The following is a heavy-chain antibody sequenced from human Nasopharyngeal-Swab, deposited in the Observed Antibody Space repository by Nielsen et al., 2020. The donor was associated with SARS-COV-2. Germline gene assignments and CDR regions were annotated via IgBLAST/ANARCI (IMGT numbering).Heavy chain of an antibody. CDR1: GYSFTSYW. Sequence: GESLKISCKGSGYSFTSYWIGWVRQMPGKGLEWMGIIYPGDSDTRYSPSFQGQVTISADKSISTAYLQWSSLKASDTAMYYCARHVCEETSSDYSNYDSTGIPLCSGSSGYPLDAFDIWGQGTMVTVSS. CDR3: ARHVCEETSSDYSNYDSTGIPLCSGSSGYPLDAFDI. D-gene: IGHD4-11*01. CDR2: IYPGDSDT. J-gene: IGHJ3*02. V-gene: IGHV5-51*01.